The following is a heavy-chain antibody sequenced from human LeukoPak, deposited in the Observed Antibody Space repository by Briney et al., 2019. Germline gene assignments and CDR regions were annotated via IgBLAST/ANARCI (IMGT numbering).Heavy chain of an antibody. Sequence: QAGGSLRLSCTASGFTFGDYAMTWVRQAPGKGLEWVGFIRSKVYGGTPEYAASVKGRFTISRDDSKGIAYLQMNSLKTEDTAVYYCTRDQTPYYWGQGTLVTASS. CDR3: TRDQTPYY. J-gene: IGHJ4*02. V-gene: IGHV3-49*04. CDR2: IRSKVYGGTP. CDR1: GFTFGDYA.